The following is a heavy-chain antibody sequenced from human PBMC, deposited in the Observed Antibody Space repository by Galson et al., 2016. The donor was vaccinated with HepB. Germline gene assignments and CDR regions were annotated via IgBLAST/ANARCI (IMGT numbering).Heavy chain of an antibody. Sequence: SLRLSCATSGFTFNNYWMNCVRQAPGKGLEWVANIKQDGSIKYYVDSVRGRFSISRDNAKNSLYLQMDSLRAEDTAVYYCASQVFGNYGTWGQGILVTVSS. D-gene: IGHD4-17*01. CDR2: IKQDGSIK. V-gene: IGHV3-7*01. J-gene: IGHJ5*02. CDR3: ASQVFGNYGT. CDR1: GFTFNNYW.